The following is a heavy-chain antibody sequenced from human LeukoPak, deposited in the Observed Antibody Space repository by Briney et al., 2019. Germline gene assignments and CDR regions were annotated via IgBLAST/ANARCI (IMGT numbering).Heavy chain of an antibody. CDR1: GGTFSSYA. Sequence: SVKVSCKASGGTFSSYAISWVRQAPGQGLEWMGGIIPIFGTANYARKFQGRVTITADESTSTAYMELSSLRSEDTAVYYCANIGYCSGGSCYSVNYYYYGMDVWGQGTTVTVSS. D-gene: IGHD2-15*01. V-gene: IGHV1-69*01. CDR2: IIPIFGTA. J-gene: IGHJ6*02. CDR3: ANIGYCSGGSCYSVNYYYYGMDV.